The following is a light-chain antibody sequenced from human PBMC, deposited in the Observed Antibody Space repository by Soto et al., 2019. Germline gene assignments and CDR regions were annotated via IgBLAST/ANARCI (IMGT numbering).Light chain of an antibody. CDR3: QQYKNGWT. Sequence: EILITQSPSTLSVSPGDRATLSCRASQSVSNNLAWYQQRPGQAPRLLIYGASTRATGIPARFSGSGSGTDFTLTISSLQSEDFAVYYCQQYKNGWTFGQGTKVDIK. V-gene: IGKV3-15*01. CDR1: QSVSNN. CDR2: GAS. J-gene: IGKJ1*01.